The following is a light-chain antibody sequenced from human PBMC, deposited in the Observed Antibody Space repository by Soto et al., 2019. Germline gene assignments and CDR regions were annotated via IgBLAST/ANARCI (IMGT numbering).Light chain of an antibody. CDR2: GAS. CDR1: QSVNSSF. CDR3: QQFSSYPLT. Sequence: EIVMTQSPCTLSLSPGERATLSCRASQSVNSSFLAWYQQKPGQAPRLLIYGASSRATGMPDRFSGSGSGTDFTLTISRLEPGDFAVYYCQQFSSYPLTFGGGTKVDNK. J-gene: IGKJ4*01. V-gene: IGKV3-20*01.